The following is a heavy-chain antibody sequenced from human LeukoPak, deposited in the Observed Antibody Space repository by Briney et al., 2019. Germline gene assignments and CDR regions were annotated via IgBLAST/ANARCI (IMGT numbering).Heavy chain of an antibody. CDR3: AKDMVATGMVGYFDY. V-gene: IGHV3-23*01. D-gene: IGHD5-18*01. CDR1: GFTFSSYS. CDR2: ISGSGGST. J-gene: IGHJ4*02. Sequence: PGRSLRLSCAASGFTFSSYSMQWVRQAPGKGLEWVSAISGSGGSTYYADSVKSRFTISRDNSKNTLYLQMNSLRAEDTAVYYCAKDMVATGMVGYFDYWGQGTLVTVSS.